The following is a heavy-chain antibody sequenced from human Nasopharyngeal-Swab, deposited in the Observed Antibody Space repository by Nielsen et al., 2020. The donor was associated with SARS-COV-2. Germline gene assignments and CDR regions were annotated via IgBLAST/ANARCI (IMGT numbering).Heavy chain of an antibody. CDR2: INSDGSST. V-gene: IGHV3-74*01. D-gene: IGHD5-18*01. CDR1: GFTFSSYW. J-gene: IGHJ4*02. Sequence: GESLKISCAASGFTFSSYWMHWVRQAPGKGLMWVSRINSDGSSTTYADSVKGRFTISRDNAKNTLYLQMNSLRAEDTAVYYCAKPETGIQLWSTEPLDYWGQGTLVTVSS. CDR3: AKPETGIQLWSTEPLDY.